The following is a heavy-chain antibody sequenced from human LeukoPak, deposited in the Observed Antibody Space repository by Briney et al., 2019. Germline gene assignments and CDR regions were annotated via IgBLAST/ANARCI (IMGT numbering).Heavy chain of an antibody. D-gene: IGHD2-15*01. CDR3: AKDLFEGYCSGGSCYSGPLFDY. J-gene: IGHJ4*02. CDR1: GFTFSSYG. V-gene: IGHV3-33*06. CDR2: IWYDGSYK. Sequence: GGSLRLSCAASGFTFSSYGMHWVRQAPGKGLEWVAVIWYDGSYKYYADSVKGRFTISRDNSKNTLYLQMNSLRAEDTAVYYCAKDLFEGYCSGGSCYSGPLFDYWGQGTLVTVSS.